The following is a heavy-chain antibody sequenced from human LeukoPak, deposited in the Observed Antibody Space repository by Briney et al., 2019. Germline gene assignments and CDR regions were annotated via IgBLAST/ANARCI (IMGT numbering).Heavy chain of an antibody. CDR1: GGSFSGVY. CDR3: ARGPGSGSYFAWFDH. V-gene: IGHV4-34*01. Sequence: SETQSLTCAVYGGSFSGVYWSWIRQPPGKGLEWIGEINHSGSTNYNPSLKSRVTVSVDTSKNQFSLKLSSVTAADTAVYYCARGPGSGSYFAWFDHWGQGTPVTVSS. J-gene: IGHJ5*02. CDR2: INHSGST. D-gene: IGHD3-10*01.